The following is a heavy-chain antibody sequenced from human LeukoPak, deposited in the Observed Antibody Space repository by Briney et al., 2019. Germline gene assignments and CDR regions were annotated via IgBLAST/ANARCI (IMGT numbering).Heavy chain of an antibody. V-gene: IGHV3-66*03. J-gene: IGHJ5*02. Sequence: GGSLRLSCAASGLTGSHNYVSWVRQVPGKGLEWVSAIHTSGDTCYADSVKGRFTISRDTSKNTLYLQMSSLRVEDTAVYYCVKGPYDITPGWFDPWGQGTLVTVSS. CDR2: IHTSGDT. CDR3: VKGPYDITPGWFDP. D-gene: IGHD3-9*01. CDR1: GLTGSHNY.